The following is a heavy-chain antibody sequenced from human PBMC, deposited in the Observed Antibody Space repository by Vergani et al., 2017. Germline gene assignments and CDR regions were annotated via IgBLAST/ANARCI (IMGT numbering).Heavy chain of an antibody. Sequence: QVQLQESGPGLVKPSQTLSLTCTVSGSSISSGSYYWSWIRQPAGKGLEWIGRIYTSGSTNYNPSLKSRVTISVDTSKNQFSLKLSSVTAADTAVYYCARETMVRGVGRYYGMDVWGQGTTVTVSS. CDR2: IYTSGST. J-gene: IGHJ6*02. D-gene: IGHD3-10*01. CDR1: GSSISSGSYY. CDR3: ARETMVRGVGRYYGMDV. V-gene: IGHV4-61*02.